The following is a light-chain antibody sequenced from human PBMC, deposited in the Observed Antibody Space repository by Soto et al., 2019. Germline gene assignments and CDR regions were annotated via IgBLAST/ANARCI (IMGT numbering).Light chain of an antibody. CDR1: QSVSSSY. CDR2: GAS. V-gene: IGKV3-20*01. J-gene: IGKJ3*01. CDR3: QQYGSSPLFT. Sequence: EIVLTQSPGTLSLSPGERATLSCRASQSVSSSYLAWYQQKPVQAPRLLIYGASSRATGIPDRFSGSGSGTDFTLTISRLEPEDCAVYYCQQYGSSPLFTFGPGTKVDIK.